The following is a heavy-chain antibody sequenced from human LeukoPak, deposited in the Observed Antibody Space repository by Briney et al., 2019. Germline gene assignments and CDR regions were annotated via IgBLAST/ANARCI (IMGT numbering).Heavy chain of an antibody. J-gene: IGHJ4*02. CDR1: GYTFTSYA. CDR2: INAGNGNT. CDR3: ARDILTGYYPSDY. D-gene: IGHD3-9*01. Sequence: ALVKVSCKASGYTFTSYAMHWVRQAPGQRLEWMGWINAGNGNTKYSQKLQGRVTMTTDTSTSTAYMELRSLRSDDTAVYYCARDILTGYYPSDYWGQGTLVTVSS. V-gene: IGHV1-3*01.